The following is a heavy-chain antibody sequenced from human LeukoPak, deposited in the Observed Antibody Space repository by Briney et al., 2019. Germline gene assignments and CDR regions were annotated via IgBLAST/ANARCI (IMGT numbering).Heavy chain of an antibody. CDR2: ISLSGLT. CDR3: WRENGAFSPFGY. Sequence: SETLSLTCGVSGVSISNTNWWSWVRQPPGQGLEWIGEISLSGLTNYNPSLKGRVTVSLQKSKNHLSLTLSSVRTRDTTVYYCWRENGAFSPFGYWGQGTLVTVPS. CDR1: GVSISNTNW. D-gene: IGHD2-8*01. J-gene: IGHJ4*02. V-gene: IGHV4-4*02.